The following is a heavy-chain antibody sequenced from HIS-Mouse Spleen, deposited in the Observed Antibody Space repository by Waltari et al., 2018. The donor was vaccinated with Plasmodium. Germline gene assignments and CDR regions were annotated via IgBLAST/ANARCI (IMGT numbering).Heavy chain of an antibody. CDR3: AKDRRSSSWYVDY. J-gene: IGHJ4*02. V-gene: IGHV3-30*18. D-gene: IGHD6-13*01. Sequence: QVQLVESGGGVVQPGRSLRLSCAASGFTFSSYGMHWVRQAPGQGLEWVAVISYDGSNKYYADSVQGRFTISRDNSKNTLYLQMNSLRAEDTAVYYCAKDRRSSSWYVDYWGQGTLVTVSS. CDR2: ISYDGSNK. CDR1: GFTFSSYG.